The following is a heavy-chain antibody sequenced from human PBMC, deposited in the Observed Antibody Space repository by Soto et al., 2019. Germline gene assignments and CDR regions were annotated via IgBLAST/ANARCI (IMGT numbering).Heavy chain of an antibody. V-gene: IGHV4-34*01. Sequence: QVQLQQWGAGLLKPSETLSLTCAVYGGSFSGYYWSWIRQPPGKGLEWIGEINHSGSTNYNPSLKSRVTRSVDTSKHQFSLKLSSVTAADTAVYYCARGRAARPSLFDYGMDVWGQGTTVTVS. CDR1: GGSFSGYY. D-gene: IGHD6-6*01. CDR3: ARGRAARPSLFDYGMDV. J-gene: IGHJ6*02. CDR2: INHSGST.